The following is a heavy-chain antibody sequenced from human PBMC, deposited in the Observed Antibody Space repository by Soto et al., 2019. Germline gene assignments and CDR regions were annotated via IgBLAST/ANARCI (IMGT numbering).Heavy chain of an antibody. CDR1: GGSSSSTSYY. D-gene: IGHD3-3*01. CDR3: ARGSGDSAVTYYYYGMDV. CDR2: IYSSGNT. V-gene: IGHV4-39*07. Sequence: PSETLSLTCTVSGGSSSSTSYYWGWIRQPPGKGLEWIGSIYSSGNTYYNPSLKSRVTISVDTSKNQFSLKLSSVTAADTAVYYCARGSGDSAVTYYYYGMDVWGQGTTVTVSS. J-gene: IGHJ6*02.